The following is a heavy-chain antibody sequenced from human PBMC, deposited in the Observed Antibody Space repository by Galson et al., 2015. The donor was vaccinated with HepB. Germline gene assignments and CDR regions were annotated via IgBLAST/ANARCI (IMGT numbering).Heavy chain of an antibody. CDR2: SSGSGSTT. J-gene: IGHJ4*02. V-gene: IGHV3-23*01. CDR1: GFALSNFG. Sequence: SLRLSCAASGFALSNFGMSWVRQAPGKGLEWVSSSSGSGSTTYYADFAKGRFTISRDNSKDTLSLQMSSLRVDDTAVYYCARGRFFCSSTTDCYKHAYSLDCWGRGTLVTVSS. D-gene: IGHD2/OR15-2a*01. CDR3: ARGRFFCSSTTDCYKHAYSLDC.